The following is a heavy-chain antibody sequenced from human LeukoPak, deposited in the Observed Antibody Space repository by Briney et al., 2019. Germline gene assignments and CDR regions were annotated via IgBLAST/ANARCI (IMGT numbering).Heavy chain of an antibody. Sequence: GGSLRLSCEASGFTFSASWMSWVRPAPGKGLEWVANINTDGSETYYVDSVKGRFTISRDNAKKSLYLQMDSLREADTAIYYCARDPAAWDYWGQGTLVTVSP. V-gene: IGHV3-7*01. CDR1: GFTFSASW. CDR2: INTDGSET. J-gene: IGHJ4*02. D-gene: IGHD6-13*01. CDR3: ARDPAAWDY.